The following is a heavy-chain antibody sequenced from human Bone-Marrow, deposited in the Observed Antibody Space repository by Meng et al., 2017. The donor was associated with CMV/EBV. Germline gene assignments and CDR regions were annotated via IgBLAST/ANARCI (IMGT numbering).Heavy chain of an antibody. D-gene: IGHD2-2*02. J-gene: IGHJ6*02. CDR2: INSAGSST. Sequence: GGSLKISCAASGFTFSSYAMHWVRQAPGKGLVWVSRINSAGSSTSYTDSVKGRFTISRDNAKNTLYLQMNSVRAEDTAVYYCARDPYCSSTSCYMGGSGWYYHYYGMDVWGQGTTVTVSS. CDR1: GFTFSSYA. CDR3: ARDPYCSSTSCYMGGSGWYYHYYGMDV. V-gene: IGHV3-74*01.